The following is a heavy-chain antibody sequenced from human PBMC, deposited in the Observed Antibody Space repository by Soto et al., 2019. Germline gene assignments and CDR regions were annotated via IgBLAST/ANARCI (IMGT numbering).Heavy chain of an antibody. CDR3: AREKRWGFDY. D-gene: IGHD7-27*01. J-gene: IGHJ4*02. CDR1: GFTFSSYA. V-gene: IGHV3-30-3*01. Sequence: GGSLRLSCAASGFTFSSYAMHWVRQAPGKGLEWVAVISYDGSNKYYADSVKGRFTISRDNSKNTLYLQMNSLRAEDTAVYYCAREKRWGFDYWGQGTLVTVSS. CDR2: ISYDGSNK.